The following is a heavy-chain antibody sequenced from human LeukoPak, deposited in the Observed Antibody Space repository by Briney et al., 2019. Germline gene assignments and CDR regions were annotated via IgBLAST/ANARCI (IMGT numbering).Heavy chain of an antibody. CDR2: VTGTSSPI. Sequence: GGSLRLSCEVSGFTFSTYSMNWVRQAPGKGLEWVSYVTGTSSPIYYADSVKGRFTISRDNAKNSLYLQINSLRAEDTAVYYCARDPGYGYSGAFDIWGQGTMVTVSS. V-gene: IGHV3-48*01. D-gene: IGHD5-18*01. J-gene: IGHJ3*02. CDR3: ARDPGYGYSGAFDI. CDR1: GFTFSTYS.